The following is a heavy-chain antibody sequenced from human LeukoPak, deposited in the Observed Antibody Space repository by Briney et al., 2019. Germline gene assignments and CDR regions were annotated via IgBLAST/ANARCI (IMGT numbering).Heavy chain of an antibody. J-gene: IGHJ4*02. Sequence: PGGSLRLSCAASGFTFSSYAMSWVRQAPGKGLEWVSAISGSGGSTYYADSVKGRFTISRDNSKNTLYLQMNSLRAEDTAVYYCAKDRLSYCSGGSRYPFDYWGQGTLVTVSS. CDR2: ISGSGGST. D-gene: IGHD2-15*01. CDR1: GFTFSSYA. V-gene: IGHV3-23*01. CDR3: AKDRLSYCSGGSRYPFDY.